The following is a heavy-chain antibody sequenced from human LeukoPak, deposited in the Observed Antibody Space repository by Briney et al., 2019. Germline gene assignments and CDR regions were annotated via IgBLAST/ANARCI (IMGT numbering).Heavy chain of an antibody. CDR3: AKETSPIFGHAFDI. Sequence: PGGSLRLSCAASGFTFDDYAMHWVRQAPGKGLEWVSGISWNSGSIGYADSVKGRFTISRANAKNSLYLQMNSLRAEDMALYYCAKETSPIFGHAFDIWGQGTMVTVSS. J-gene: IGHJ3*02. V-gene: IGHV3-9*03. CDR2: ISWNSGSI. CDR1: GFTFDDYA. D-gene: IGHD3-3*01.